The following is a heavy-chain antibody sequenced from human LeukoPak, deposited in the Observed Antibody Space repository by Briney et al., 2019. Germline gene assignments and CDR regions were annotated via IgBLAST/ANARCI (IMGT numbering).Heavy chain of an antibody. CDR3: ARGEYYDILTGYYPHAFDI. Sequence: SETLSLTCAVYGGSFSGYYWSWIRQPPGKGLEWIGEINHSGSTNYNPSLKSRVTISVDTSRNQFSLKLSSVTAADTAVYYCARGEYYDILTGYYPHAFDIWGQGTMVTVSS. J-gene: IGHJ3*02. V-gene: IGHV4-34*01. CDR1: GGSFSGYY. D-gene: IGHD3-9*01. CDR2: INHSGST.